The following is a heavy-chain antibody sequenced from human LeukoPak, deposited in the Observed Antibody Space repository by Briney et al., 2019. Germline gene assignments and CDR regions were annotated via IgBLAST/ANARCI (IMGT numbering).Heavy chain of an antibody. Sequence: GGSLRLSCAASGFTFSNYDMSWVRQAPGKGLEWVAGFSGSGNTAHYADSVKGRFTISRDDSKSTLSLQMNSLRADDTAVYYCAGLSGSYLEESFDYWGQGTLVTVSS. CDR2: FSGSGNTA. CDR3: AGLSGSYLEESFDY. J-gene: IGHJ4*02. V-gene: IGHV3-23*01. CDR1: GFTFSNYD. D-gene: IGHD1-26*01.